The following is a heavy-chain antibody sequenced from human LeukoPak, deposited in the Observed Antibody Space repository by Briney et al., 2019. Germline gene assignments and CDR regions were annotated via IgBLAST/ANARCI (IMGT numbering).Heavy chain of an antibody. CDR2: INPNNGGT. CDR1: GYTFTGYY. CDR3: ARDPSYYGSGRVVNWFDP. D-gene: IGHD3-10*01. V-gene: IGHV1-2*06. J-gene: IGHJ5*02. Sequence: ASVKVSCKTSGYTFTGYYMHWVRQAPGQGLEWMGRINPNNGGTNYAQKFQGRVTMTRDTSISTAYMELSRLRSDDTAVYYCARDPSYYGSGRVVNWFDPWGQGTLVTVSS.